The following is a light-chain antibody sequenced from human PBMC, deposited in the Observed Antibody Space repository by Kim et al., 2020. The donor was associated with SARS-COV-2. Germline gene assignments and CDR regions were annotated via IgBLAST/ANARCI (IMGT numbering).Light chain of an antibody. CDR3: AAWDDSLSGVV. Sequence: GQRVTISCSGSSSNIGSNYVYWYQQRPGTAPKLLIYRNNQRPSGVPDRFSGSKSGTSASPAISGLRSEDEADYYCAAWDDSLSGVVFGGGTQLTVL. J-gene: IGLJ2*01. CDR2: RNN. V-gene: IGLV1-47*01. CDR1: SSNIGSNY.